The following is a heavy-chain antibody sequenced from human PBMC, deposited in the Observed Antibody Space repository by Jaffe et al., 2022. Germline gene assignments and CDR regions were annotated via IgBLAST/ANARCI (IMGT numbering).Heavy chain of an antibody. CDR1: GYTFTSYD. J-gene: IGHJ3*02. Sequence: QVQLVQSGAEVKKPGASVKVSCKASGYTFTSYDINWVRQATGQGLEWMGWMNPNSGNTGYAQKFQGRVTMTRNTSISTAYMELSSLRSEDTAVYYCARTYYDFWSGYSAVFAFDIWGQGTMVTVSS. CDR2: MNPNSGNT. V-gene: IGHV1-8*01. CDR3: ARTYYDFWSGYSAVFAFDI. D-gene: IGHD3-3*01.